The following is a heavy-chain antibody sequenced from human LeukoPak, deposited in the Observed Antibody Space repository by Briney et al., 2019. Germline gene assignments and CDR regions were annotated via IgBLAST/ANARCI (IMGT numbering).Heavy chain of an antibody. CDR1: GGSFSGYY. Sequence: PSETLSLTCAVYGGSFSGYYWSWIRQPPGKGLEWSGEINHSGSTNYNPSLKSRVTISVDTSKNQFSLKLSSVTAADTAVYYCAITDNRSAFDIWGQGTMVTVSS. CDR3: AITDNRSAFDI. CDR2: INHSGST. V-gene: IGHV4-34*01. J-gene: IGHJ3*02. D-gene: IGHD1-14*01.